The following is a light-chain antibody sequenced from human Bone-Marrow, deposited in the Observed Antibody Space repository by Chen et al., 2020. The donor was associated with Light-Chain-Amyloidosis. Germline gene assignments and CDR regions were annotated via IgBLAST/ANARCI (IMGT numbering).Light chain of an antibody. V-gene: IGLV1-51*02. Sequence: QSVLTQPPSVSAAPGQMVTISCSGNTFNIGNNYVRWYQKLPGTAPKLLSHETHNRPSGIPDRFSGSKSGTSATLGITGLQTGDEGDYYCGTWDDSLSAVVFGGGTKLTVL. CDR1: TFNIGNNY. CDR2: ETH. CDR3: GTWDDSLSAVV. J-gene: IGLJ2*01.